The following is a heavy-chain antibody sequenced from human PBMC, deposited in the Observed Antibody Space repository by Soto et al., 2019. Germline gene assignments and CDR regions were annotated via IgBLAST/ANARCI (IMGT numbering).Heavy chain of an antibody. CDR3: ARLNGYCVSTNCHGYYGMDV. D-gene: IGHD2-2*03. CDR1: GGSVSSNSYS. CDR2: IYSSENT. J-gene: IGHJ6*02. Sequence: TETLSLTCTVSGGSVSSNSYSWGWIRQSPGKGLEWIGTIYSSENTYYNPSLLSRVTISVDTSKNEFSLRLSSVTAADTAVYYSARLNGYCVSTNCHGYYGMDVWGQGTTVTVSS. V-gene: IGHV4-39*01.